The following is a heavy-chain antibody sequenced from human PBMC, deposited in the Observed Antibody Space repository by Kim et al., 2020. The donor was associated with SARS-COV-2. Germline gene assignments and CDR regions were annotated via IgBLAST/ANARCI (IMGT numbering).Heavy chain of an antibody. CDR2: INHSGST. J-gene: IGHJ4*02. V-gene: IGHV4-34*01. Sequence: SETLSLTCAVYGGSFSGYYWSWIRQPPGKGLEWIGEINHSGSTNYNPSLKSRVTISVDTSKNQFSLKLSSVTAADTAVYYCARGRNYSGSYKRGYIDYWGQGTLVTVSS. D-gene: IGHD1-26*01. CDR1: GGSFSGYY. CDR3: ARGRNYSGSYKRGYIDY.